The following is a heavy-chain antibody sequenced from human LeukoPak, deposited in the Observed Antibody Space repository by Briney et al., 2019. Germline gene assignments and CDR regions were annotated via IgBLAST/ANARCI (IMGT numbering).Heavy chain of an antibody. CDR1: GFTFSDHY. CDR3: ARVRRYYGSGHQNSYYYYYGMDV. J-gene: IGHJ6*02. V-gene: IGHV3-72*01. Sequence: GGSLRLSCAASGFTFSDHYMDWVRQAPGKGLEWVGRTRNKANSYTTEYAAPVKVRFTISRDDSKNSLYLQMNRLKTEDTAVYYCARVRRYYGSGHQNSYYYYYGMDVWGQGTTVTVSS. D-gene: IGHD3-10*01. CDR2: TRNKANSYTT.